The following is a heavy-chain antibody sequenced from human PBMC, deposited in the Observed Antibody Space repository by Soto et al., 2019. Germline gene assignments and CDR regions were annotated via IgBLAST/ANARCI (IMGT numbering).Heavy chain of an antibody. CDR1: GDSISNLDYF. J-gene: IGHJ5*01. V-gene: IGHV4-30-4*01. Sequence: SETLSLTCSVSGDSISNLDYFWAWIRQPPGQALEYIGYIYKSATTYYNPSFESRLAISVDTSNSQFSLNVTSVTAADTAVYFCARGRYCLAGRCFPNWFDSWGQGALVTVSS. D-gene: IGHD2-15*01. CDR2: IYKSATT. CDR3: ARGRYCLAGRCFPNWFDS.